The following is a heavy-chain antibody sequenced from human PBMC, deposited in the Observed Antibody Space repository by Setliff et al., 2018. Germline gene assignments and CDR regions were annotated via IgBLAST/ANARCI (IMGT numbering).Heavy chain of an antibody. D-gene: IGHD3-3*01. CDR2: IYYSGRT. Sequence: SETLSLTCTVSDVSISSSSFYWAWIRQPPGKGLEWIGSIYYSGRTYYNPSLTSRVTISVDTSNNQFSLNLRSVTAADTAIYYCARHFRSSKVQFLEYLTDYYFDSWGQGTLVTVSS. J-gene: IGHJ4*02. CDR3: ARHFRSSKVQFLEYLTDYYFDS. V-gene: IGHV4-39*01. CDR1: DVSISSSSFY.